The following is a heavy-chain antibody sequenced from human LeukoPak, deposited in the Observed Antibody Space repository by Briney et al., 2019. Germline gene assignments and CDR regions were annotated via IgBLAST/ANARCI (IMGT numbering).Heavy chain of an antibody. CDR1: GFTFSSSA. V-gene: IGHV3-23*01. CDR2: ISGSGDTT. Sequence: GGSLRLSCAASGFTFSSSAMSWVRQAPGKGLEWVSTISGSGDTTYNADPVKGRFTISRDNSKNTLYLQMNSLRAEDTAVYYCARDPGTLHLLYYFDYWGQGTLVTVSS. CDR3: ARDPGTLHLLYYFDY. J-gene: IGHJ4*02. D-gene: IGHD1-14*01.